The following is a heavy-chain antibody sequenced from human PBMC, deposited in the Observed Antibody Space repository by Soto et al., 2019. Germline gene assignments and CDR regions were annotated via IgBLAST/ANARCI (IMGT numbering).Heavy chain of an antibody. CDR1: GFTFSSYG. V-gene: IGHV3-30*18. D-gene: IGHD6-13*01. Sequence: GGSLRLSCAASGFTFSSYGMHWVRQAPGKGLEWVAVISYDGSNKYYADSVKGRFTISRDNSKNTLYLQMNSLRAEDTAVYYCAKDSQGAAAGTNDYWGQGTLVTVSS. CDR3: AKDSQGAAAGTNDY. J-gene: IGHJ4*02. CDR2: ISYDGSNK.